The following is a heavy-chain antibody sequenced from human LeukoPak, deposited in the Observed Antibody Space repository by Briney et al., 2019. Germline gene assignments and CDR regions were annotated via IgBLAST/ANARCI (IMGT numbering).Heavy chain of an antibody. J-gene: IGHJ4*02. V-gene: IGHV3-7*03. CDR1: GFTFSNYW. CDR3: ATGDYGVHGDY. D-gene: IGHD4/OR15-4a*01. Sequence: GGSLRLSCAASGFTFSNYWMTWVRQAPGKGLEWVAHINQDGNKKYYVDSVEGRFTIFRDNAKNSLYLQMNSLRAEDTAVYYCATGDYGVHGDYWGQGILVTVSS. CDR2: INQDGNKK.